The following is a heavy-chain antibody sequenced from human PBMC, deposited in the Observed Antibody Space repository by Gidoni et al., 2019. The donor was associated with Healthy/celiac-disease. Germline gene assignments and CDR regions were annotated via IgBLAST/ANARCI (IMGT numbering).Heavy chain of an antibody. CDR2: ISGSGGST. CDR1: GFTFSSYA. J-gene: IGHJ5*02. V-gene: IGHV3-23*01. D-gene: IGHD6-19*01. Sequence: EVQLLESGGGLVQPGGSLRLSCAASGFTFSSYARSWVRQAPGKGLEWVSAISGSGGSTYYADSVKGRFTISRDNSKNTLYLQMNSLRAEDTAVYYCARIAVAGIPFGVTNWFDPWGQGTLVTVSS. CDR3: ARIAVAGIPFGVTNWFDP.